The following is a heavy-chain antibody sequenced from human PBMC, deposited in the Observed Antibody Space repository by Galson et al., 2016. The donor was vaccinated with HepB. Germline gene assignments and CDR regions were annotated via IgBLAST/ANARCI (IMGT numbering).Heavy chain of an antibody. J-gene: IGHJ6*02. CDR3: AKDKWIEPSGGMDV. Sequence: SLRLSCAASGFTFGDYGMNWVRQVPGKGLEWVSGISWDSGKIGYADSVKGRFTISRDNAKNSLFLQMKSLRVEDTALYYCAKDKWIEPSGGMDVWGQGITVTVSS. CDR2: ISWDSGKI. D-gene: IGHD5-18*01. CDR1: GFTFGDYG. V-gene: IGHV3-9*01.